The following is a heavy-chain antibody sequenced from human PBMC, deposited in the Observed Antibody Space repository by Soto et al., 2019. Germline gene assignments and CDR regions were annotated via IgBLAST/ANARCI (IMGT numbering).Heavy chain of an antibody. Sequence: KGLEWMGIIYPDDSDTRYSPSFQGQVTISADKSISTAYLQWSSLKASDTAMYFCARGGSSLCGKALEFWVQGTLVPVSS. CDR2: IYPDDSDT. J-gene: IGHJ6*01. CDR3: ARGGSSLCGKALEF. V-gene: IGHV5-51*01. D-gene: IGHD2-2*01.